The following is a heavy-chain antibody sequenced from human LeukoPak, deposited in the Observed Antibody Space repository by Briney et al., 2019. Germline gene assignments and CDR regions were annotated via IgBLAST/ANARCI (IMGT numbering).Heavy chain of an antibody. CDR1: GFTFSSYW. D-gene: IGHD3-10*01. CDR3: GRLWFGELYLPFDY. CDR2: ISSSSVYI. V-gene: IGHV3-21*01. J-gene: IGHJ4*02. Sequence: GGSLRLSCAASGFTFSSYWMSWVRQAPGKGLEWVASISSSSVYIHYADLVKGRFTISRDNAKNLMFLQMNSLRVEDTAVYYCGRLWFGELYLPFDYWGQGSLVTVSS.